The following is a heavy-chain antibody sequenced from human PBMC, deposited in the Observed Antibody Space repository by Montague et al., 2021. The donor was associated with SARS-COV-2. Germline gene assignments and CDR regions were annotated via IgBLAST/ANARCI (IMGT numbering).Heavy chain of an antibody. CDR2: IHHGGST. D-gene: IGHD3-10*01. V-gene: IGHV4-34*01. CDR1: GGSFSTYS. CDR3: SRLGDGVVPSPILGVGPYYSYDYMDV. Sequence: SETLSLTCAVHGGSFSTYSWNWIRQPPGKGLEWIGEIHHGGSTNSNPSFKSRVTFSADTSKNQFSLKLTSVAAADTAVYYCSRLGDGVVPSPILGVGPYYSYDYMDVWGKGTTVTVSS. J-gene: IGHJ6*03.